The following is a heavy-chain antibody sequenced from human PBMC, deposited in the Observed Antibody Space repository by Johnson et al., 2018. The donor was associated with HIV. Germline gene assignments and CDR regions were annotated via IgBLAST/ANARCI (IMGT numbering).Heavy chain of an antibody. CDR1: GFTFSDYY. J-gene: IGHJ3*01. CDR2: ISSSATTK. Sequence: QVQLVESGGGLVKPGESLRLSCAASGFTFSDYYMSWIRQAPGKGLEWVSYISSSATTKYYADSVKGRFTISRDNAKNSLYLQMSSLRAEDTAVYFCARDSTPWGGDYVGYAFDLWGQGTMVTVSS. CDR3: ARDSTPWGGDYVGYAFDL. D-gene: IGHD4-17*01. V-gene: IGHV3-11*04.